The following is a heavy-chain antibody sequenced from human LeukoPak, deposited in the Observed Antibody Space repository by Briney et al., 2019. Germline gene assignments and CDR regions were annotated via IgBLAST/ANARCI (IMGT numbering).Heavy chain of an antibody. CDR3: ASGGLRWNWFDP. J-gene: IGHJ5*02. D-gene: IGHD4-23*01. V-gene: IGHV4-59*01. CDR2: IYYSGST. CDR1: GGSISSYY. Sequence: SETLSLTCTVSGGSISSYYWSWIRQPPGKGLEWIGYIYYSGSTNYNPSLKSRVTISVDTSKNQLSLKLSSVTAADTAVYYCASGGLRWNWFDPWGQGTLVTVSS.